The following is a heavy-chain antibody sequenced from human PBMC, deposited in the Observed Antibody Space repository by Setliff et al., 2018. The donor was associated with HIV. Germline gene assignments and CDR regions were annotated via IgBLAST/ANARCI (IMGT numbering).Heavy chain of an antibody. Sequence: SETLSLTCTVSGGSITRTPYYWGWIRQPPGKGLEWIGEISHSGSTNYNLSLKTRVTISVDKSKNQFFLNLKSVTAADTAVYFCAREYSGSGINFNPLTWGQGTLVTVSS. V-gene: IGHV4-39*07. CDR1: GGSITRTPYY. CDR3: AREYSGSGINFNPLT. D-gene: IGHD3-10*01. CDR2: ISHSGST. J-gene: IGHJ5*02.